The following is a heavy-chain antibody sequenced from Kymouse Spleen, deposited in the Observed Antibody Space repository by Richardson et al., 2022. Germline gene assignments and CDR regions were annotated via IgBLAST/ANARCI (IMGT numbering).Heavy chain of an antibody. D-gene: IGHD6-13*01. J-gene: IGHJ6*02. V-gene: IGHV3-30*18. CDR3: AKDDSSSWTSYYYYYGMDV. Sequence: QVQLVESGGGVVQPGRSLRLSCAASGFTFSSYGMHWVRQAPGKGLEWVAVISYDGSNKYYADSVKGRFTISRDNSKNTLYLQMNSLRAEDTAVYYCAKDDSSSWTSYYYYYGMDVWGQGTTVTVSS. CDR1: GFTFSSYG. CDR2: ISYDGSNK.